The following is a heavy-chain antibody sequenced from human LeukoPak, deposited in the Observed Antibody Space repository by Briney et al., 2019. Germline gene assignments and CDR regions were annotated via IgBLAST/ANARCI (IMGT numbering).Heavy chain of an antibody. V-gene: IGHV3-23*01. Sequence: GGSLRLSCAASGFTFSSYAMSWVRQAPGKGLEWVSAISGSGGSTYYADSVKGRFTISRDNSKNTLYLQMDSLRAEDTAVYYCAKDLWVAVAGIDYWGQGTLVTVSS. CDR2: ISGSGGST. J-gene: IGHJ4*02. CDR3: AKDLWVAVAGIDY. CDR1: GFTFSSYA. D-gene: IGHD6-19*01.